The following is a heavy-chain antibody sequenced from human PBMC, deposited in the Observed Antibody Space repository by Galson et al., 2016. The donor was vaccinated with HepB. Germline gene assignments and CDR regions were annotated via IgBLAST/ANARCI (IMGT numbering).Heavy chain of an antibody. CDR1: GFSFGGYI. V-gene: IGHV3-49*03. CDR3: ARILERRRITR. Sequence: SLRLSCAASGFSFGGYIMSWFRQAPGKGPEWVGLIRTRASGGTIEYAPSVTGRFIIPRDDPKSIAYLQMDSLKTEDTGLYYCARILERRRITRWGQGTLVTVSS. D-gene: IGHD1-1*01. CDR2: IRTRASGGTI. J-gene: IGHJ4*02.